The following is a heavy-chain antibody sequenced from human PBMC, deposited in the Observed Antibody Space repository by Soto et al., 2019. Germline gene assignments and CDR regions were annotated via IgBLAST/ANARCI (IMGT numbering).Heavy chain of an antibody. J-gene: IGHJ4*02. D-gene: IGHD2-15*01. V-gene: IGHV4-59*01. CDR3: ARAADGVSFDY. CDR2: IFYSGST. Sequence: SETLSLTCTVSGGSISSYYWSWIRQPPGKGLEWIGYIFYSGSTNYNPSLKSRVTISVDTSKKQFSLKLSSVTAADTAVYYCARAADGVSFDYWGQGTLVTVSS. CDR1: GGSISSYY.